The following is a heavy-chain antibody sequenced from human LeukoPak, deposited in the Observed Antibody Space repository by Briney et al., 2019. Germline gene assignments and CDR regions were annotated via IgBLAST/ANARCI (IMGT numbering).Heavy chain of an antibody. J-gene: IGHJ4*02. D-gene: IGHD4-23*01. Sequence: GESLKISCKGSGYNFTTYWIAWVRQMPGKGLEWMGIIYPGDSDTRYSPSFRGQVTISADKSVSTAYLQWSSLKASDTAMYYCARSLLGNHGRFDYWGQGTLVTVSS. CDR3: ARSLLGNHGRFDY. V-gene: IGHV5-51*01. CDR1: GYNFTTYW. CDR2: IYPGDSDT.